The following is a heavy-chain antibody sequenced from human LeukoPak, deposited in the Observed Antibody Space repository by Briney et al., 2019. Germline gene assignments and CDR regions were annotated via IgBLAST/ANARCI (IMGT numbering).Heavy chain of an antibody. Sequence: ASVKVSCKASGYTFTGYYMHWVRQAPGQGLEWMGWINPNSGGTNYAQKFQGRVTMARDTSISTAYMELSRLRSDDTAVYYCARGSIAAAWGDLDYWGQGTLVTVSS. D-gene: IGHD6-13*01. V-gene: IGHV1-2*02. CDR2: INPNSGGT. CDR3: ARGSIAAAWGDLDY. CDR1: GYTFTGYY. J-gene: IGHJ4*02.